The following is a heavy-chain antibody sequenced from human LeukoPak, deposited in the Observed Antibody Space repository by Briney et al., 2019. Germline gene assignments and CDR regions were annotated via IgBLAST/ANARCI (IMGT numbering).Heavy chain of an antibody. CDR1: GFTFSDYG. CDR2: IRNDGSNK. D-gene: IGHD3-3*01. Sequence: GGSQRLSCVASGFTFSDYGIHWVRQAPGKGLEWATFIRNDGSNKYYADSVKGRFTISRDNSRNTLYLQMNSLRAEDTAVYYCARSARLMKGVVEVTALDDWGQGTLVTVSS. V-gene: IGHV3-30*02. J-gene: IGHJ4*02. CDR3: ARSARLMKGVVEVTALDD.